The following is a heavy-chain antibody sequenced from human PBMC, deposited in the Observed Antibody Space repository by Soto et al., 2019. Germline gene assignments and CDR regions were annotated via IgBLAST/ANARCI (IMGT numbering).Heavy chain of an antibody. D-gene: IGHD2-21*01. J-gene: IGHJ4*02. V-gene: IGHV3-48*03. CDR1: GFDFSGSE. CDR3: AKVSPFILGSPF. Sequence: EVKLVESGGALVQPGGSLRLSCTASGFDFSGSEMNWFRQAPGKGLEWVAYFTGSGGVMFHADSVKGRFSISRDNAKNSLFLEMSDLTADDTGVYYCAKVSPFILGSPFCGQGTLVTVSS. CDR2: FTGSGGVM.